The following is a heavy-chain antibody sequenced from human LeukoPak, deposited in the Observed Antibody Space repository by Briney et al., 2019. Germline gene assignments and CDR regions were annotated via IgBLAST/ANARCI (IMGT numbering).Heavy chain of an antibody. CDR1: GFTFSSYG. V-gene: IGHV3-23*01. D-gene: IGHD6-19*01. Sequence: GGSLRLSCAASGFTFSSYGMSWVRQAPGKGLEWVSAISGSGGSTYYADSVKGRFTISRDNSKNTLYLQMNSLRAEDTAVYYCAKPAISSRGWYYDYWGQGTLVTVSS. CDR2: ISGSGGST. CDR3: AKPAISSRGWYYDY. J-gene: IGHJ4*02.